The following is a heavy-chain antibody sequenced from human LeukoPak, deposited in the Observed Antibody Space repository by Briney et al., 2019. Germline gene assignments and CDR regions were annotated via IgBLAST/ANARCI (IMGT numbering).Heavy chain of an antibody. CDR3: ARGTGNYYGY. J-gene: IGHJ4*01. CDR1: GFTFSDYW. CDR2: IKSDGSST. D-gene: IGHD3/OR15-3a*01. Sequence: GGSRRLSCAASGFTFSDYWMHWVRQAPGKGLVWVSRIKSDGSSTSYADSVKGRFTITRDSAKNTLYLQMNSLRAEDTAVYYCARGTGNYYGYWGQEPWSPSPQ. V-gene: IGHV3-74*01.